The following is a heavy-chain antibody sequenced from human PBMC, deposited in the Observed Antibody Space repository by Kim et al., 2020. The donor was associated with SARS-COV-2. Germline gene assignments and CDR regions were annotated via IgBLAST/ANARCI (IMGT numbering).Heavy chain of an antibody. CDR1: GFTFSSYA. CDR2: ISGSGGST. Sequence: GGSLRLSCAASGFTFSSYAMSWVRQAPGKGLEWVSAISGSGGSTYYADSVKGRFTISRDNSKNTLYLQMNSLRAEDTAVYYCAKDPPYDYVWGSYRSIYWGQGTLVTVSS. V-gene: IGHV3-23*01. J-gene: IGHJ4*02. D-gene: IGHD3-16*02. CDR3: AKDPPYDYVWGSYRSIY.